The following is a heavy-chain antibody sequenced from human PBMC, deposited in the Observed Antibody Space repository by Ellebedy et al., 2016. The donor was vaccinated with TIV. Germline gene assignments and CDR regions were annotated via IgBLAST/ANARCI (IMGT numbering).Heavy chain of an antibody. CDR3: AKGMVRGVINWFDP. J-gene: IGHJ5*02. CDR2: INPNSGGT. V-gene: IGHV1-2*02. CDR1: GYTFTGYY. D-gene: IGHD3-10*01. Sequence: ASVKVSXKASGYTFTGYYMHWVRQAPGQGLEWMGWINPNSGGTNYAQKFQGRVTMTRDTSISTAYMELSRLRSDDTAVYYCAKGMVRGVINWFDPWGQGTLVTVSS.